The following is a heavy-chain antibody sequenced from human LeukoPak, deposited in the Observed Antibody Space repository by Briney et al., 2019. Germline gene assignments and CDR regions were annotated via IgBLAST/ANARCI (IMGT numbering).Heavy chain of an antibody. CDR1: GFTFSRYS. Sequence: GGSLRLSCAASGFTFSRYSINWVRQAPGKGLEWVSSITSSSSYIYYADSVKGRFTISRDNAKNSLYLQMNSLRAEDTAVYYCARTFVVVTAEDAFDIWGQGTMVTVSS. J-gene: IGHJ3*02. CDR3: ARTFVVVTAEDAFDI. V-gene: IGHV3-21*01. D-gene: IGHD2-21*02. CDR2: ITSSSSYI.